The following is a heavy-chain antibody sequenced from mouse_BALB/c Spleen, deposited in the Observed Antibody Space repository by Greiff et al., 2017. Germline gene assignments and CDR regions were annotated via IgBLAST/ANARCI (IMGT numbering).Heavy chain of an antibody. D-gene: IGHD2-1*01. CDR2: IDPENGDT. Sequence: VQLQQSGAELVRSGASVKLSCTASGFNIKDYYMHWVKQRPEQGLEWIGWIDPENGDTEYAPKFQGKATMTADTSSNTAYLQLSSLTSEDTAVYYCPYGNYCDYWGQGTTLTVSS. V-gene: IGHV14-4*02. CDR3: PYGNYCDY. J-gene: IGHJ2*01. CDR1: GFNIKDYY.